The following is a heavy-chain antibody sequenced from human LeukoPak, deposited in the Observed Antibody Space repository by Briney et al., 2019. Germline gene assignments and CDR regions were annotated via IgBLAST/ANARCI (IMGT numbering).Heavy chain of an antibody. CDR1: GGSMNNYY. Sequence: SETLSLTCTVSGGSMNNYYWTWIRQPPGKGLEWIGYMYYSGSTNYNPSLKSRVTISVDTSKNQFSLRLSSVTAADTAVYYCARDGDSSGYQYYFDYWGQGTLVTVSS. D-gene: IGHD3-22*01. J-gene: IGHJ4*02. V-gene: IGHV4-59*12. CDR3: ARDGDSSGYQYYFDY. CDR2: MYYSGST.